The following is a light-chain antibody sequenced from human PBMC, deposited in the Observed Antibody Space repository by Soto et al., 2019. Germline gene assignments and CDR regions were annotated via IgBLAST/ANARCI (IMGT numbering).Light chain of an antibody. V-gene: IGKV3-15*01. CDR1: QSVGSN. J-gene: IGKJ4*01. CDR3: QQYNNWPPLT. CDR2: GAS. Sequence: EIVMTQSPATLAVSPGERATLSCRASQSVGSNLAWYQQKPGQAPRLLIHGASTRATDIPDRFSGSGSGTVFTLTISSLQSEDIAVYYCQQYNNWPPLTFGGGTTVEIK.